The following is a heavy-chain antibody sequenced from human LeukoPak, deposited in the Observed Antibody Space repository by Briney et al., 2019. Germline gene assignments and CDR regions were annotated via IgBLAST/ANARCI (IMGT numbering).Heavy chain of an antibody. CDR2: INTNTGNP. CDR1: GYTFTSYA. Sequence: ASVKVSCKASGYTFTSYAINWVRQAPGQGPEWMGWINTNTGNPTFAQGFTGRFVFSLDTSVSAAYLQISSLKTEDTAVYYCARDRTLFDYWGQGTLVTVSS. V-gene: IGHV7-4-1*02. J-gene: IGHJ4*02. D-gene: IGHD1-7*01. CDR3: ARDRTLFDY.